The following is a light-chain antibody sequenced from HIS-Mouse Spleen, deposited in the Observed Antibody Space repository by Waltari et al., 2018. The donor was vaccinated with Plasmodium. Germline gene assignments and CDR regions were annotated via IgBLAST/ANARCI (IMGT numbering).Light chain of an antibody. CDR1: ALPKQY. V-gene: IGLV3-25*03. Sequence: SYELTQPPSVSVSPGQTARITCSGDALPKQYAYWYQQKPGQAPVLVKNKDSERPSGIPERFAGSSSGTTVTLTISGVQAEDEADYYCQSADSSGTYRVFGGGTKLTVL. CDR3: QSADSSGTYRV. J-gene: IGLJ2*01. CDR2: KDS.